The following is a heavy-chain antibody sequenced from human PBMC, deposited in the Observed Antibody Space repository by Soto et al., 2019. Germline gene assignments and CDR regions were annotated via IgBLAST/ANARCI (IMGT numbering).Heavy chain of an antibody. CDR2: IPYDGSNK. J-gene: IGHJ6*02. CDR1: GFTFSSYG. V-gene: IGHV3-30*03. Sequence: PGGSLRLSCAASGFTFSSYGMHWVRQAPGKGLEWVAVIPYDGSNKYYADSVKGRFTISRDNSKNTLYLQMNSLRAEDTAVYYCARDVGSGAIRGGMDVWGQGTTVTVSS. CDR3: ARDVGSGAIRGGMDV. D-gene: IGHD6-25*01.